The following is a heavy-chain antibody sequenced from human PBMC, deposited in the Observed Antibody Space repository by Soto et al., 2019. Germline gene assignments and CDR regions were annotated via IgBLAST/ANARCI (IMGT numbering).Heavy chain of an antibody. CDR3: AREGSGYNF. CDR1: GGTFSSFG. V-gene: IGHV1-69*13. J-gene: IGHJ1*01. Sequence: SVKVSCKASGGTFSSFGISWVRQAPGQGLEWMGGIIPVFGRPNYAQRFRGRLTITADESTNTCYMELINLESEDTAVYYCAREGSGYNFWGQGTQVTVSS. CDR2: IIPVFGRP. D-gene: IGHD5-12*01.